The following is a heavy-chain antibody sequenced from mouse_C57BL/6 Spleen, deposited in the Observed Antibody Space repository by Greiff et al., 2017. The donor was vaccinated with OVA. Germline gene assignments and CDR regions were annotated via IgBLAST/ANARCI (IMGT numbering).Heavy chain of an antibody. Sequence: QVQLKQPGAELVMPGASVKLSCKASGYTFTSYWMHWVKQRPGQGLEWIGEIDPSDSYTNYNQKFKGKSTLTVDKSSSTAYMQLSSLTSEDSAVYYCATRSSSFDDWGQGTTLTVSS. CDR1: GYTFTSYW. J-gene: IGHJ2*01. CDR2: IDPSDSYT. CDR3: ATRSSSFDD. D-gene: IGHD1-1*01. V-gene: IGHV1-69*01.